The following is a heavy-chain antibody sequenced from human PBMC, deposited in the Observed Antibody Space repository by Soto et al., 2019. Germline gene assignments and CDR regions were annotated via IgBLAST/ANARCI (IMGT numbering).Heavy chain of an antibody. CDR3: ARTLYGDNVDY. CDR1: GYPFTSYV. Sequence: QVQLVQSGAEVKKPGASGKVSSKASGYPFTSYVINWVRQAPGQGLEWMGWMNPNSGNTGYAQKFQGRVTMTRNTSISTAYMELSSLRSEDTAVYYCARTLYGDNVDYWGQGTLVTVSS. J-gene: IGHJ4*02. V-gene: IGHV1-8*01. CDR2: MNPNSGNT. D-gene: IGHD4-17*01.